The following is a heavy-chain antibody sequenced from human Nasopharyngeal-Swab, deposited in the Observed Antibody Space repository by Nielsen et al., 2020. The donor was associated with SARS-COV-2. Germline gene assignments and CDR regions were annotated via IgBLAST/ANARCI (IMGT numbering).Heavy chain of an antibody. V-gene: IGHV5-51*01. D-gene: IGHD5-12*01. CDR3: VRPEGVATSFKYYFQYGMDV. CDR2: IYPRDSDT. J-gene: IGHJ6*02. CDR1: GYSFTSYW. Sequence: KVSCKGSGYSFTSYWIAWVRQMPGKGLEWMGIIYPRDSDTRYSPSFQGQVTISADKSISTAYLQWSSLKVSDTAMYYCVRPEGVATSFKYYFQYGMDVWGQGTMVTVPS.